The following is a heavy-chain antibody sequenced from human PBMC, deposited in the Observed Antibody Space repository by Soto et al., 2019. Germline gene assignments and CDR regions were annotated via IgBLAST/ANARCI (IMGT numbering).Heavy chain of an antibody. J-gene: IGHJ4*02. D-gene: IGHD2-2*03. V-gene: IGHV1-3*01. Sequence: QVQLVQSGAEVKKPGASVKVSCKASGYTFTSYAMHWVRQAPGQRLEWMGWINAGNGNTKYSQKFQGRVTITRDTXXSXAXKELSSLRSEDTAVYYCAREGVDIVVVPAARGSFDYWGQGTLVTVSS. CDR2: INAGNGNT. CDR3: AREGVDIVVVPAARGSFDY. CDR1: GYTFTSYA.